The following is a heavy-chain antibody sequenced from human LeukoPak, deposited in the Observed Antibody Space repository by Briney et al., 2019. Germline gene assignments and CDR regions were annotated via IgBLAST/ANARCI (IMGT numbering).Heavy chain of an antibody. Sequence: SETLSLTCTVSGDSVSSSSYYWGWIHQPPGKGLEWIGSIYYSGSTYYNPSLKSRVTISVDTSKNQFSLKLSSVTAADTAVYYCARVTTIFGVVTDYWGQGTLVTVSS. CDR3: ARVTTIFGVVTDY. V-gene: IGHV4-39*07. CDR1: GDSVSSSSYY. CDR2: IYYSGST. D-gene: IGHD3-3*01. J-gene: IGHJ4*02.